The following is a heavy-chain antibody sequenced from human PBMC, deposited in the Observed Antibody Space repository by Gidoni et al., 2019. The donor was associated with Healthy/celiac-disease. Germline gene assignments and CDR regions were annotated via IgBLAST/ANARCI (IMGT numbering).Heavy chain of an antibody. CDR3: ARAPDYYDSSGYYIDAFDI. V-gene: IGHV4-34*01. D-gene: IGHD3-22*01. J-gene: IGHJ3*02. CDR2: SNHSGST. CDR1: GGSFSGYY. Sequence: HVQLQQWCAGLLKPSETLSLTCAVYGGSFSGYYWSWIRQPPGKGLEWIGESNHSGSTNYNPSPKSRVTISVDTSKNQFSLKLSSVTAADTAVYYCARAPDYYDSSGYYIDAFDIWGQGTMVTVSS.